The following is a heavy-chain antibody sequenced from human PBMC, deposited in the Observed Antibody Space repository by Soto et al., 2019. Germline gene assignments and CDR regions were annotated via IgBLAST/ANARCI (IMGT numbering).Heavy chain of an antibody. CDR2: ISPIFGTA. V-gene: IGHV1-69*13. J-gene: IGHJ4*02. D-gene: IGHD6-13*01. Sequence: SVKVSCKASGGTFSSYAISWVRQAPGQGLEWMGGISPIFGTANDAQKFQGRVTITADDSTSTAYMELSSLRSEDTAVYYCATRLSSWYFDPWGQGTLVTVSS. CDR1: GGTFSSYA. CDR3: ATRLSSWYFDP.